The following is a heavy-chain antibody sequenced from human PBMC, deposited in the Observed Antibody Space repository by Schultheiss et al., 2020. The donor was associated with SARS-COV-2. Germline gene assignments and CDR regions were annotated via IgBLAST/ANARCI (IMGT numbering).Heavy chain of an antibody. CDR3: TTPNYDFWSGTDNWFDP. CDR1: GFTFSSYG. J-gene: IGHJ5*02. V-gene: IGHV3-15*01. Sequence: GGSLRLSCAASGFTFSSYGMHWVRQAPGKGLEWVGRIKSKTDGGTTDYAAPVKGRFTISRDDSKNTLYLQMNSLKTEDTAVYYCTTPNYDFWSGTDNWFDPWGQGTLVTVSS. D-gene: IGHD3-3*01. CDR2: IKSKTDGGTT.